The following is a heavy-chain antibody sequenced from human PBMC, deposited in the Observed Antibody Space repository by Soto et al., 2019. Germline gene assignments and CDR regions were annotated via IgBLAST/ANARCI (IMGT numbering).Heavy chain of an antibody. CDR3: ATGISEVYSGIPTNIDH. Sequence: QVQLVESGGGVVQPGSSLRLSCAASGFTFSTYAMHWFRQFPGKGLEWVAAISYHGSNKYYADSVKGRFTISRDNSNSMLYLQMNSLIAEDTAVYYCATGISEVYSGIPTNIDHWGQGTLVTVSS. J-gene: IGHJ4*02. CDR1: GFTFSTYA. D-gene: IGHD1-26*01. CDR2: ISYHGSNK. V-gene: IGHV3-30-3*01.